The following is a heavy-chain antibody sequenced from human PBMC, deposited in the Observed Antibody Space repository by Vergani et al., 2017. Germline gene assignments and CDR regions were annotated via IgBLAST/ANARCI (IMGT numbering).Heavy chain of an antibody. CDR2: TYYRSKWYN. V-gene: IGHV6-1*01. CDR1: GDSVSSNSAA. CDR3: ARGSSQYIVLMVYAPLAY. D-gene: IGHD2-8*01. Sequence: QVQLQQSGPGLVKPSQTLSLTCAISGDSVSSNSAAWNWIRQSPSRGLEWLGRTYYRSKWYNDYAVSVKSRITINPDTSKNQFSLQLNSVTPEDTAVYYCARGSSQYIVLMVYAPLAYWGQGTLVTVSS. J-gene: IGHJ4*02.